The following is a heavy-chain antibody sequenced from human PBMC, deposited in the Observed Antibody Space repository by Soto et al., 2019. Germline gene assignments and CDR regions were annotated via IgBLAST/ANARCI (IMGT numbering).Heavy chain of an antibody. CDR1: GYTFTSYG. V-gene: IGHV1-18*01. D-gene: IGHD1-26*01. Sequence: ALVKVSCKASGYTFTSYGISWVRQAPGQGLEWMGWISAYNGNTNYAQKLQGRVTMTTDTSTSTAYMELRSLRSDDTAVYYCARTLPSLSWDSGSYDYWGQGTLVTVSS. CDR2: ISAYNGNT. J-gene: IGHJ4*02. CDR3: ARTLPSLSWDSGSYDY.